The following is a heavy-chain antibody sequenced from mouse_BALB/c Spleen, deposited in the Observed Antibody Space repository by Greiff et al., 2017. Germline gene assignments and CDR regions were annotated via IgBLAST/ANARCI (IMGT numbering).Heavy chain of an antibody. J-gene: IGHJ4*01. D-gene: IGHD1-1*02. V-gene: IGHV5-17*02. Sequence: EVQRVESGGGLVQPGGSRKLSCAASGFTFSSFGMHWVRQAPEKGLEWVAYISSGSSTIYYADTVKGRFTISRDNTKNTLFLQMTSLSSEDTAMYYCARASMGARDYWGQGTPVTVSS. CDR3: ARASMGARDY. CDR1: GFTFSSFG. CDR2: ISSGSSTI.